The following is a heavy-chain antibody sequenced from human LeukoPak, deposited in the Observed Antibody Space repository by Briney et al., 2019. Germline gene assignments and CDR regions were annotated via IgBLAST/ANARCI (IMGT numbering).Heavy chain of an antibody. D-gene: IGHD6-13*01. CDR3: ARGPEYSSSWLSGMDV. J-gene: IGHJ6*02. CDR2: MNPNSGNT. CDR1: GYTFTSYD. V-gene: IGHV1-8*01. Sequence: ASVTVSCKASGYTFTSYDINWVRQATGQGLEWMGWMNPNSGNTGYAQKFQGRVTMTRNTSISTAYMELSSLRSEDTAVYYCARGPEYSSSWLSGMDVWGQGTTVTVSS.